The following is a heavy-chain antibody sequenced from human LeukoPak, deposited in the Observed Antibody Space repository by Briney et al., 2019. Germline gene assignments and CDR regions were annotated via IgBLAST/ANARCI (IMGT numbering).Heavy chain of an antibody. V-gene: IGHV3-30-3*01. CDR1: GFTFISYA. CDR3: TRLFAGNWFDP. J-gene: IGHJ5*02. CDR2: ISFDGSNK. Sequence: PGGSLRLSCAASGFTFISYAIHWVRQAPGKGLEWVAVISFDGSNKHYADSVKGRFTISRDNSKNTLFLQMNSLRGEDTAVYYCTRLFAGNWFDPWGQGTLVSVSS.